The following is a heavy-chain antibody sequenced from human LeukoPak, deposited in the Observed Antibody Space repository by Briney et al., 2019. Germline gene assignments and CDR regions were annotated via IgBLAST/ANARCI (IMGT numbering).Heavy chain of an antibody. CDR1: GFTFSTSS. J-gene: IGHJ4*02. V-gene: IGHV3-48*01. D-gene: IGHD2-2*01. Sequence: GGSLRLSCAASGFTFSTSSMNWVRQATGKGLEWVSYIRGSSTTIYYADSVKGRFTVSRDNAQNSLYLQMNNLRAEDTAVYFCARDSRSHCGTDACYGPYFDYWGQGTLVTVSS. CDR2: IRGSSTTI. CDR3: ARDSRSHCGTDACYGPYFDY.